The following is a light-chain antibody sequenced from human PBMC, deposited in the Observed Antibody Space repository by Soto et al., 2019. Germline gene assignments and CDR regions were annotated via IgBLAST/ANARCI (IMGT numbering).Light chain of an antibody. J-gene: IGKJ2*01. V-gene: IGKV3-15*01. CDR3: QQYNNWRLDFT. Sequence: EIVMTQSPATLSVSPGERATLSCRASQSVSSNFAWYQQNPGQAPRLLIYGASTRATGIRARFSGSGSGTEFTLTISSMQSEDFAVYYCQQYNNWRLDFTFGEGTKLEIK. CDR2: GAS. CDR1: QSVSSN.